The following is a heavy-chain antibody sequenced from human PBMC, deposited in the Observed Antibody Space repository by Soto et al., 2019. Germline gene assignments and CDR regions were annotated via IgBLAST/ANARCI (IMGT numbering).Heavy chain of an antibody. D-gene: IGHD3-3*01. CDR1: GFSLTTSETC. Sequence: SGPTLVNPTQTLTLTCTVSGFSLTTSETCVSWIRQPPGKALEWLALIDWDGDKFYSTSLRSRLTISKDTSKNQVVLTMTNMDPVDTATYYCARIVTIYKDSQGVEVWGQGTTVNVS. CDR3: ARIVTIYKDSQGVEV. J-gene: IGHJ6*02. V-gene: IGHV2-70*01. CDR2: IDWDGDK.